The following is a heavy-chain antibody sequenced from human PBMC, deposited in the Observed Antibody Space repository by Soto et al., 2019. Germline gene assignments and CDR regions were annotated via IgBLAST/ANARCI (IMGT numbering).Heavy chain of an antibody. J-gene: IGHJ5*02. D-gene: IGHD1-1*01. CDR3: VRDGTKTLRDWFDP. CDR2: IYATGTT. Sequence: SETLSLTCTVSGASISGYYWSWIRKSAGKGLEWIGRIYATGTTDYNPSLKSRVMMSVDTSKKQFSLKLRSVAAADTAVYYCVRDGTKTLRDWFDPWGQGISVTVSS. CDR1: GASISGYY. V-gene: IGHV4-4*07.